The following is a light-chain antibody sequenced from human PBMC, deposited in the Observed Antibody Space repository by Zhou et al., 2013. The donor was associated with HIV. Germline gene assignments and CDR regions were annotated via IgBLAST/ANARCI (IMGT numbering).Light chain of an antibody. Sequence: EIVMTQSPATLSVSPGDRATLSCRASQSVANNLAWYQQKPGQAPRLLIYGASTRAAGIPARFRGSGSGTEFTLTITSLQSEDFAVYYCRQFTNWGTFGQGTKLEIK. CDR1: QSVANN. CDR2: GAS. CDR3: RQFTNWGT. J-gene: IGKJ2*01. V-gene: IGKV3-15*01.